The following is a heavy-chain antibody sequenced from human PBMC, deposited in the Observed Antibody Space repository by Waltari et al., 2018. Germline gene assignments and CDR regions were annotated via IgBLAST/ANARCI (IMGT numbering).Heavy chain of an antibody. CDR1: GGSFSGYY. Sequence: QVQLQQWGAGLLKPSETLSLTCAVYGGSFSGYYWSWIRQPPGKGLEWIGEINHIGSTNYNPSLKSRVTISVDTSKNQFSLKLSSVTAADTAVYYCARHVDNQRLTDYWGQGTLVTVSS. CDR2: INHIGST. J-gene: IGHJ4*02. V-gene: IGHV4-34*01. CDR3: ARHVDNQRLTDY. D-gene: IGHD3-9*01.